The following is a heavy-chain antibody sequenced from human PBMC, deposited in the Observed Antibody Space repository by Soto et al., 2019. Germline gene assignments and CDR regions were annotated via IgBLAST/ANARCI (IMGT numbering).Heavy chain of an antibody. D-gene: IGHD3-9*01. V-gene: IGHV3-33*01. CDR1: GFTFSSYG. CDR3: ARDIPNILTGYPYYYYGMDV. Sequence: PGGSLRLSCAASGFTFSSYGMHWVRQAPGKGLEWVAVIWYDGSNKYYADSVKGRFTISRDNSKNTLYLQMNSLRAEDTAVYYWARDIPNILTGYPYYYYGMDVWGQGTTVTVSS. J-gene: IGHJ6*02. CDR2: IWYDGSNK.